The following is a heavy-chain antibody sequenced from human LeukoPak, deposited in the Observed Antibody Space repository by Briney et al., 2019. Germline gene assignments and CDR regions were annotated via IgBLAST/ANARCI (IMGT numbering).Heavy chain of an antibody. CDR3: ARDGAQAAAGTIPSY. Sequence: RGSLRLSCAASGFTFSSYAMHWVRQAPGKGLEWVAVISYDGSNKYYADSVKGRFTISRDNSKNTLYLQMNSLRAEDTAVYYCARDGAQAAAGTIPSYWGQGTLVTVSS. J-gene: IGHJ4*02. CDR1: GFTFSSYA. CDR2: ISYDGSNK. D-gene: IGHD6-13*01. V-gene: IGHV3-30*04.